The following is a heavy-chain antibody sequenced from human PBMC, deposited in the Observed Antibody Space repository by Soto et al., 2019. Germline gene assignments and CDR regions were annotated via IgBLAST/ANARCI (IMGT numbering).Heavy chain of an antibody. V-gene: IGHV3-23*01. CDR2: ISGSGGST. Sequence: GGSLRLSCAASGFTFSIFAMSWVRQSPGKGLEWVSTISGSGGSTYYADAVKGRFTISRDNSMGTLYLQMKSLRVEDTAIYYCAKEVSLGSTVGLGYWGQGALVTVSS. CDR3: AKEVSLGSTVGLGY. CDR1: GFTFSIFA. D-gene: IGHD7-27*01. J-gene: IGHJ4*02.